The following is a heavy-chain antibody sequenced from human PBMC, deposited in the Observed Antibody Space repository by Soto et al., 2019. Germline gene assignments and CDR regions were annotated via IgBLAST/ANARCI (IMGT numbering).Heavy chain of an antibody. CDR1: GFIFRSYA. CDR2: ITYDGANG. V-gene: IGHV3-30*09. D-gene: IGHD1-26*01. Sequence: PGGSLRLSCVASGFIFRSYAMHWVRQAPGKGLEWVAVITYDGANGYYADSVRGRFAISRDNSKSTLFLQMNSLRPEDTAVYYCARAFSGSYPNFDYWGKGTLVTVSS. J-gene: IGHJ4*02. CDR3: ARAFSGSYPNFDY.